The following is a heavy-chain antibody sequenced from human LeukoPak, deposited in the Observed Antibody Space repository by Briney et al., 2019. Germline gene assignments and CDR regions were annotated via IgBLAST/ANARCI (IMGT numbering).Heavy chain of an antibody. CDR3: ATRGVVIRVILVGFHKEANYFDS. D-gene: IGHD3-22*01. J-gene: IGHJ4*02. Sequence: PGGSLRLSCAVSGITLSSYGMSWVRQAPGKGLEWVAGISDSGGRTNYADSVKGRFTISRDNRKNTLYLQMNSLRAEDTAVYFCATRGVVIRVILVGFHKEANYFDSWGQGALVTVSS. CDR1: GITLSSYG. CDR2: ISDSGGRT. V-gene: IGHV3-23*01.